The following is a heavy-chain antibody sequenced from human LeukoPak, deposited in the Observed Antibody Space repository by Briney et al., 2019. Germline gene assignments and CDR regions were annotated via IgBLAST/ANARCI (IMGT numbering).Heavy chain of an antibody. Sequence: GGSLRLSCAVSGFTFKDYEMSWVRQAPGKGLEWMTFIQAGGDEKYYAESVKGRFTVSRDNSKNTLYLQMNSLRAEDTAVYYCARDTPGYGGDDFDYWGQGALVTVSS. CDR1: GFTFKDYE. CDR2: IQAGGDEK. V-gene: IGHV3-30*02. D-gene: IGHD4-23*01. J-gene: IGHJ4*02. CDR3: ARDTPGYGGDDFDY.